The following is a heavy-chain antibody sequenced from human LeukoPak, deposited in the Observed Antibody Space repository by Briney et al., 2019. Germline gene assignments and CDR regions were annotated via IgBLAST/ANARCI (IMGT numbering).Heavy chain of an antibody. D-gene: IGHD3-3*01. Sequence: SETLSLTCTVSGGSISSGDYYWSWIRQPPGKGLEWIGYIYYSGSTYYNPSLKSRVTISVDTSKNQFSLKLSSVTAADAAVYYCARVPGFYDFWSGRPLYYFDYWGQGTLVTVSS. V-gene: IGHV4-30-4*08. J-gene: IGHJ4*02. CDR2: IYYSGST. CDR1: GGSISSGDYY. CDR3: ARVPGFYDFWSGRPLYYFDY.